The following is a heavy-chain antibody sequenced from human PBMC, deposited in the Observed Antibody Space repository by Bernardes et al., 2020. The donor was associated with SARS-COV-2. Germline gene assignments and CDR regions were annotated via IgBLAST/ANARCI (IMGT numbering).Heavy chain of an antibody. CDR1: GFTFSNAW. J-gene: IGHJ1*01. CDR2: IKSKTDGGTT. V-gene: IGHV3-15*01. D-gene: IGHD3-22*01. Sequence: GGSLRLSCAASGFTFSNAWMSWVRQAPGKGLEWVGRIKSKTDGGTTDYAAPVKGRFTISRDDSKNTLYLQMNSLKTEDTAVYYCTTALNREITMIVFGPGGSEYFQHWGQGTLVTVSS. CDR3: TTALNREITMIVFGPGGSEYFQH.